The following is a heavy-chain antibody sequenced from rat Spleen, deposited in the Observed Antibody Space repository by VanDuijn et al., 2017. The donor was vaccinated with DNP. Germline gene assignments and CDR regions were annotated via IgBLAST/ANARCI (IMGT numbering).Heavy chain of an antibody. CDR3: ARSDYYGSYRPFTY. CDR1: GYSITSDY. V-gene: IGHV3-1*01. CDR2: IGYSGST. D-gene: IGHD1-2*01. Sequence: EVQLQESGPGLVKPSQSLSLTCSVTGYSITSDYWAWIRKFPGNKMEWMGYIGYSGSTSYNPSLKSRISITRDTSKNQLFLQLNSVTTEDTAIYYCARSDYYGSYRPFTYWGQGTLVTVSS. J-gene: IGHJ3*01.